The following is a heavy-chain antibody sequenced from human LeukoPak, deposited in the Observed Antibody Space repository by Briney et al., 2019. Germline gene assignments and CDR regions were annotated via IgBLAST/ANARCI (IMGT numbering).Heavy chain of an antibody. D-gene: IGHD3-16*01. V-gene: IGHV3-21*01. CDR2: ISSSSSYI. J-gene: IGHJ3*02. CDR3: ARERANGNPGPGELDWAFDI. Sequence: PGGSLRLSCVASGFTVSSASMSWVRQAPGKGLEWVSSISSSSSYIYYADSVKGRFTISRDNAKNSLYLQMNSLRAEDTAVYYCARERANGNPGPGELDWAFDIWGQGTMVTVSS. CDR1: GFTVSSAS.